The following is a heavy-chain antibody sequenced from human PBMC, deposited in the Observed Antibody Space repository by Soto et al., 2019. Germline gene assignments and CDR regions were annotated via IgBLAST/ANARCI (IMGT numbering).Heavy chain of an antibody. CDR2: IRSKANSYAT. V-gene: IGHV3-73*01. CDR1: GFTFSGSA. D-gene: IGHD2-15*01. J-gene: IGHJ6*02. Sequence: GGSLRLSCAASGFTFSGSAMHWVRQASGKGLEWVGRIRSKANSYATAYAASVKGRFTISRDDSKNTAYLQMNSLKTEDTAVYYCIRLGYCSGGSCYSTFYGMDVWGQGTTVTVSS. CDR3: IRLGYCSGGSCYSTFYGMDV.